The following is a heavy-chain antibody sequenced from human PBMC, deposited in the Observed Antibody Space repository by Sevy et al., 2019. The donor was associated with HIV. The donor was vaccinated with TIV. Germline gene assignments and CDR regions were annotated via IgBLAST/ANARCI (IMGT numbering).Heavy chain of an antibody. J-gene: IGHJ4*02. Sequence: GGSLRRSCTASGFSFSNYAMYWVRQAPGEGLEWVAVISTDGNIKDYADSVKGRFTNSRDNFKNTLYLQMNSLRAEDSAVYYCASHYYDSTGYYYPLDYWRPGTLVTVSS. V-gene: IGHV3-30*04. CDR3: ASHYYDSTGYYYPLDY. D-gene: IGHD3-22*01. CDR1: GFSFSNYA. CDR2: ISTDGNIK.